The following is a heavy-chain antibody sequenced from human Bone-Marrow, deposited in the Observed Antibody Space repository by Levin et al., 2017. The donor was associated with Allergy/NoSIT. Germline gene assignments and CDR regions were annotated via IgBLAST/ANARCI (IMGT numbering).Heavy chain of an antibody. CDR3: ARSPLYGDPYHIES. V-gene: IGHV1-45*02. D-gene: IGHD4-17*01. Sequence: EASVKVSCKASGYTFTYQFLHWIRQAPGQAREWMGWITIYNGNTQYAQKFRDRVTITRENSLTATYMEIRGLTTDDTATYYCARSPLYGDPYHIESWGQGTLVSVSS. CDR2: ITIYNGNT. CDR1: GYTFTYQF. J-gene: IGHJ1*01.